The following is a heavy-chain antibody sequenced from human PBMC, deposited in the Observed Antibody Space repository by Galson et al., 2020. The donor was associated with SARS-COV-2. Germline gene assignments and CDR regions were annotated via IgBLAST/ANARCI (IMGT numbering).Heavy chain of an antibody. CDR2: IIPILPIT. V-gene: IGHV1-69*04. D-gene: IGHD4-17*01. Sequence: ASVKVSCKASGGIFSSYAISWVRQAPGQGLEWMGRIIPILPITNYAQKFQGRVTITADKSTSTAYMQLSSLRSEDTAVYYCARDYSDYSRGPWGMDVWGQGTTVTVSS. J-gene: IGHJ6*02. CDR3: ARDYSDYSRGPWGMDV. CDR1: GGIFSSYA.